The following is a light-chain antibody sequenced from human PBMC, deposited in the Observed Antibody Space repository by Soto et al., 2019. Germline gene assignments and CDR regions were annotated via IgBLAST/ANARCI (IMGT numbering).Light chain of an antibody. CDR3: QHYNIWPPWT. Sequence: EIGITLSPATLSVSPGERATLSCRASQSVSSNLAWYQQKPGQAPRLLIYGASTRATGFPARFSGSGSGTEFTLTISSLQSEDFAVHYCQHYNIWPPWTFGQGTKVDSK. J-gene: IGKJ1*01. V-gene: IGKV3-15*01. CDR2: GAS. CDR1: QSVSSN.